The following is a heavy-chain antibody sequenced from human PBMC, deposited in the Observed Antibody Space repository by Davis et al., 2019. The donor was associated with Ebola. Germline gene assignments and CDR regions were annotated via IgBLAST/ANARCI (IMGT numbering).Heavy chain of an antibody. CDR1: GGTFSSYA. D-gene: IGHD4-17*01. Sequence: AASVKVSCKASGGTFSSYAISWVRQAPGQGLEWMGRIIPILGIANYAQKFQGRVTITADKSTSTAYMELSSLRPEDTAVYYCARDLNHGDYGFNWFDPWGQGTLVTVSS. CDR2: IIPILGIA. CDR3: ARDLNHGDYGFNWFDP. J-gene: IGHJ5*02. V-gene: IGHV1-69*04.